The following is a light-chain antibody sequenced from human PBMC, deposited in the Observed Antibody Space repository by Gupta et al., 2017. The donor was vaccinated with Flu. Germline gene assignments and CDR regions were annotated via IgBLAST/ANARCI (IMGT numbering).Light chain of an antibody. CDR3: QQYGTSPLT. J-gene: IGKJ4*01. CDR2: GAS. CDR1: QSVYSSY. V-gene: IGKV3-20*01. Sequence: ERATLSCRASQSVYSSYLAWYQQNPGQAPRLLIYGASSRANGIPDRFSGSGSGTDFTLTISRLEPEDFAVYYCQQYGTSPLTFGGGTKVEIK.